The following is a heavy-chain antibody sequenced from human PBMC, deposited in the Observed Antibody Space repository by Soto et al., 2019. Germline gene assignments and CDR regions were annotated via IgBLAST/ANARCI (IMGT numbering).Heavy chain of an antibody. D-gene: IGHD3-3*01. CDR2: FDPEDGET. V-gene: IGHV1-24*01. CDR3: ARGFTIFGVVIIERAFDI. J-gene: IGHJ3*02. Sequence: ASVKVSCKVSGYTLTELSMHWVRQAPGKGLEWMGGFDPEDGETIYAQKFQGRVTMTKDTSTGTAYMELSSLRSEDTAVYYCARGFTIFGVVIIERAFDIWGQGTMVTVSS. CDR1: GYTLTELS.